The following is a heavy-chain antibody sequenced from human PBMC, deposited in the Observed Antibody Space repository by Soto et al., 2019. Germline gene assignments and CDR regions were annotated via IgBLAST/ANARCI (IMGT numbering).Heavy chain of an antibody. CDR3: ARKYSSSWCFDY. CDR2: IYYSGST. CDR1: GGSISSYY. D-gene: IGHD6-13*01. J-gene: IGHJ4*02. Sequence: SETLSLTCSVSGGSISSYYWSWIRQPPGKGLEWIGYIYYSGSTNYNPSLKSRVTISVDTSKNQFSLKLSSVTAADTAVYYCARKYSSSWCFDYWGQGTPVTVSS. V-gene: IGHV4-59*01.